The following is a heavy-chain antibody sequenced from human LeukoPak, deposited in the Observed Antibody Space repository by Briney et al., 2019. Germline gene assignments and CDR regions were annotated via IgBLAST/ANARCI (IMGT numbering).Heavy chain of an antibody. D-gene: IGHD3-16*01. V-gene: IGHV3-9*01. J-gene: IGHJ6*02. CDR2: ISWNSGSI. CDR3: ARGGGLDV. Sequence: GGSLRLSCAASGFTFDDYAMHWVRQAPGKGLEWASGISWNSGSIGYADSVKGRFTISRDNAKNSLYLQMSNLRAEDTAVYFCARGGGLDVWGQGATVTVSS. CDR1: GFTFDDYA.